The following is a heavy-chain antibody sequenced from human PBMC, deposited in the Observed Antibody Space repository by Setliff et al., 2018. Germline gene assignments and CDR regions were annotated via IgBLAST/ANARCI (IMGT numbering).Heavy chain of an antibody. CDR2: ISYSGST. CDR3: ARLPNYVWGSPVDY. Sequence: PSETLSLTCTVSGDSISSGYYYWSWIRQHPGKGLEWIGYISYSGSTYYNPSLKSRVTISVDTSKNQFSLTLSSVTAADTAVYYCARLPNYVWGSPVDYWGQGTLVTVS. V-gene: IGHV4-30-4*08. CDR1: GDSISSGYYY. J-gene: IGHJ4*02. D-gene: IGHD3-16*01.